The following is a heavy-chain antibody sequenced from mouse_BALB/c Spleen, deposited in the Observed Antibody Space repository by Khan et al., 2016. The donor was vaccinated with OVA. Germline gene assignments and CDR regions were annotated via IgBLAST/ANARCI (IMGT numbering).Heavy chain of an antibody. CDR3: ARLGYWLAY. CDR2: IYPGDGNP. Sequence: QVQLQQPGAELVRPGSSVKISCKASGYAFSSYWMNWVKQRPGQGLEWIGQIYPGDGNPHYHGNFKGKATLTADKSSSTAYMQLSSLTSEDSAVYFCARLGYWLAYWGQGTLVTVSA. D-gene: IGHD2-14*01. V-gene: IGHV1-80*01. J-gene: IGHJ3*01. CDR1: GYAFSSYW.